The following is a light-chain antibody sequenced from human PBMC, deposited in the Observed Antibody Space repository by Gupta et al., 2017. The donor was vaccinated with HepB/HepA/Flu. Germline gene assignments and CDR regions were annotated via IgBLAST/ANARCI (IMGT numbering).Light chain of an antibody. V-gene: IGLV1-40*01. CDR3: QSYDHMRDGYVV. Sequence: SVLTQPPSVSGAPGQRVTISCTGSSSNIGAGYEVHWYQHLPGAAPKLLIYDNNNRPSGVPDRFSGSKSGASASLAITGLQPEDEADYYCQSYDHMRDGYVVFGGGTKLTVL. J-gene: IGLJ2*01. CDR1: SSNIGAGYE. CDR2: DNN.